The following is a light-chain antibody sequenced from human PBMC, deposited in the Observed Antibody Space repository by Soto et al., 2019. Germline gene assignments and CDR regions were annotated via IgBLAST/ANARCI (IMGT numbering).Light chain of an antibody. V-gene: IGKV1-33*01. CDR1: QDIRKK. J-gene: IGKJ3*01. Sequence: DIQMTQSPSSLSASVGDRVTITCQASQDIRKKLNWYQQKPGKAPKLLIYDASNLETGVPSRFSGGGSGTDFTFTISSRQPEDFATYYCQQYGVFGPGTKVDIK. CDR3: QQYGV. CDR2: DAS.